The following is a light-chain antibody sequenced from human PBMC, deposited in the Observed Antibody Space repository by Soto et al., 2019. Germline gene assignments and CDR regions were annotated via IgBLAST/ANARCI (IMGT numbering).Light chain of an antibody. CDR3: QQLLT. V-gene: IGKV1-33*01. CDR1: QDISNS. Sequence: DIQMTQSPSSLSASVGDRVTITCQASQDISNSLNWYQQKPGKAPKLLIYDASNLETGVPSRFSGSGSGTDFTFTISSLQPEDIATYYCQQLLTFGGGTKVEIK. CDR2: DAS. J-gene: IGKJ4*01.